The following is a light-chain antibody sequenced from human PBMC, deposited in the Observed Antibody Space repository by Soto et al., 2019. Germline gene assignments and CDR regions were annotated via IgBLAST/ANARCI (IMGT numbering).Light chain of an antibody. CDR1: QSVSNSY. CDR2: GAT. CDR3: QQYGSSRQT. J-gene: IGKJ1*01. Sequence: EIVLTQSPGTLSLSPGDRATLSCRASQSVSNSYLAWYQQKPGQAPRLLIYGATSRATGIPDRFSGSGSGTYFPITIFSLAPEDVAVYYCQQYGSSRQTFGQGTKVEIK. V-gene: IGKV3-20*01.